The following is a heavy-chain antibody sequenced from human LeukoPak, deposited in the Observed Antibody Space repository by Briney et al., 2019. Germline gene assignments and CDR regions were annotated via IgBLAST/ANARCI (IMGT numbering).Heavy chain of an antibody. CDR2: INHSGST. J-gene: IGHJ4*02. V-gene: IGHV4-34*01. Sequence: PSETLSLTCAVYGGSFSGYYWSWIRQPPGKGLEWIGEINHSGSTNYNPSLKSRVTISVDTSKNQFSLKLSSVTAADTAVYYCARRRGYYYGSGSPCFDYWGQGTLVTVSS. D-gene: IGHD3-10*01. CDR3: ARRRGYYYGSGSPCFDY. CDR1: GGSFSGYY.